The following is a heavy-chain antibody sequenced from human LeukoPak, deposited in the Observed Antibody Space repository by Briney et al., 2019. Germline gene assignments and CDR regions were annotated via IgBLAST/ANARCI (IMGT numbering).Heavy chain of an antibody. CDR2: VNPNSGDT. V-gene: IGHV1-2*02. D-gene: IGHD3-10*01. Sequence: PGESLKISCKGSGYSFTSYWISWVRLAPGQGPEWMGWVNPNSGDTNYAQRFRGRVTMTRDTSINTAYMELSSLRSDDTAVYYCARSNYYGSQSEYWGQGTLVAVSS. CDR1: GYSFTSYW. J-gene: IGHJ4*02. CDR3: ARSNYYGSQSEY.